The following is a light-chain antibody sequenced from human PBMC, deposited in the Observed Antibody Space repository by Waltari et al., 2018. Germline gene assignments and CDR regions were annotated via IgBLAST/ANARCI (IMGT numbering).Light chain of an antibody. CDR1: QDISNY. V-gene: IGKV1-33*01. Sequence: DIQLPQSPSSLSASVGDRVTITCRASQDISNYLNWYQQKPGKAPTLLIYDASNLEIGVPSRFSGSQSGTDFTLTINSLLPEDVATYYCQRYDNLPVFAFGPGTKVDVK. J-gene: IGKJ3*01. CDR2: DAS. CDR3: QRYDNLPVFA.